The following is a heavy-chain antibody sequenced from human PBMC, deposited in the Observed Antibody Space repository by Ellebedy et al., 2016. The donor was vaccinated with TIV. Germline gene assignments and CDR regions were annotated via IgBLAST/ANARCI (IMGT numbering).Heavy chain of an antibody. V-gene: IGHV1-69*13. D-gene: IGHD3-22*01. Sequence: ASVKVSCKASGYTFTSYGISWVRQAPGQGLGWMGGIIPIFGTANYAQKFQGRVTITADESTSTAYMELSSLRSEDTAVYYCAIYGSSGYSRSYYFDYWGQGTLVIVSS. J-gene: IGHJ4*02. CDR2: IIPIFGTA. CDR1: GYTFTSYG. CDR3: AIYGSSGYSRSYYFDY.